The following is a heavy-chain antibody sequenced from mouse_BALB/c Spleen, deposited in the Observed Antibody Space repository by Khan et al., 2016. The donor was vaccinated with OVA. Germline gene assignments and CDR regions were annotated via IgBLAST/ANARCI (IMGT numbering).Heavy chain of an antibody. J-gene: IGHJ1*01. CDR1: GYTFTSYD. Sequence: QVQLQQSGAELVKPGASVKLSCKASGYTFTSYDINWVRQRPEQGLEWIGWIFPGDDSTKYNEKFKGKATLTTDKSSSTAYMQLSRLTSEDSAVYFGASHYYGGNLYWYFDVWGAGTTVTVSS. CDR2: IFPGDDST. D-gene: IGHD1-1*02. V-gene: IGHV1-85*01. CDR3: ASHYYGGNLYWYFDV.